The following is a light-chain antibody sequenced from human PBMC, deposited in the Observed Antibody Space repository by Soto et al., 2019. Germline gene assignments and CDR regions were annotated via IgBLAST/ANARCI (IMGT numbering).Light chain of an antibody. Sequence: EIVMTQSPATLSVSPGERATLSCRASQSVSSNLAWYQQKPGQPPRLLIYGASTRATGIPARLSGSGSGTEFTLTISSLQSEDFGVYYCQQHDKWPFTFGQGTKLDIK. CDR2: GAS. J-gene: IGKJ2*01. CDR3: QQHDKWPFT. V-gene: IGKV3-15*01. CDR1: QSVSSN.